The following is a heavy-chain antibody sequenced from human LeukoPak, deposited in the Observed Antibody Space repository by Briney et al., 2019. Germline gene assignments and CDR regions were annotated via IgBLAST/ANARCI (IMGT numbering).Heavy chain of an antibody. V-gene: IGHV5-51*01. CDR3: VGHGPYLPTVITNTKYPRPDAFDI. CDR2: IYPGDFNT. Sequence: GESLKIFCRDSGDSFTNYCVGWVRQMPGKGLKWMGMIYPGDFNTTYSPSFQGQGTISADKSISNAYLQWSSLQASDTAMYYCVGHGPYLPTVITNTKYPRPDAFDIWGRRTMITVSS. J-gene: IGHJ3*02. D-gene: IGHD4-17*01. CDR1: GDSFTNYC.